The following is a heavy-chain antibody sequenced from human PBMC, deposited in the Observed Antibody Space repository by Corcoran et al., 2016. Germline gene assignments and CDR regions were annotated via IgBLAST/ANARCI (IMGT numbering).Heavy chain of an antibody. V-gene: IGHV3-15*01. Sequence: EVQLVESGGGLVKPGGSLRLSCAASGFTFSNAWMSWVRQAPWKGLEWVGRIKSKTDGGTTDYAAPVKGRFTISRDDSKNTLYLQMNSLKTEDTAVYYCTTDMPSSGYPRGGDYWGQGTLVTVSS. CDR3: TTDMPSSGYPRGGDY. CDR2: IKSKTDGGTT. J-gene: IGHJ4*02. D-gene: IGHD3-22*01. CDR1: GFTFSNAW.